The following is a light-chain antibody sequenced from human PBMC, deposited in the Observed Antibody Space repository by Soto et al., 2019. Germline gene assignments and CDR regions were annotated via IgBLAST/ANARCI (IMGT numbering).Light chain of an antibody. V-gene: IGKV1-39*01. J-gene: IGKJ2*01. CDR1: QSIRYY. Sequence: DIQMTQSPSSLSASVGDRVTITCRASQSIRYYLNWYQQKPGKAPKLLIYAASSLQSGVPSRFSGSGSVTEFTLTISSLQPEDFATDYCQQSYSTPQNTFGQGTKLEIK. CDR2: AAS. CDR3: QQSYSTPQNT.